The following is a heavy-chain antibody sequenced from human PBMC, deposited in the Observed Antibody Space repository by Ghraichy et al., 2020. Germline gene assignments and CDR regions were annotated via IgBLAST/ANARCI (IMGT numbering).Heavy chain of an antibody. CDR3: ARGNYGYNDY. CDR2: IHSGNGDT. V-gene: IGHV1-3*04. Sequence: GESLNISCKASGYTFTTYALHWVRQAPGQRLEWMGWIHSGNGDTRYSQNFQERVTLTRDTSATTVYMELSSLRSEDTAVYYCARGNYGYNDYWGQGTLVTVSS. J-gene: IGHJ4*02. D-gene: IGHD3-16*01. CDR1: GYTFTTYA.